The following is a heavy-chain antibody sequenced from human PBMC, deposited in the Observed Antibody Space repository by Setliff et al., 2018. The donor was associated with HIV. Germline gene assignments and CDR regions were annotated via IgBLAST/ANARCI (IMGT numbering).Heavy chain of an antibody. CDR2: IFHTGPT. CDR3: ARLEQLINWFDP. J-gene: IGHJ5*02. Sequence: SETLSLTCAVSGTSVSSDYWSWIRQSPGKGLEWIGYIFHTGPTYYNPSLKGRITMSVDTSRNQFSLRLTYVTATDTAVYFCARLEQLINWFDPWGQGTLVTVSS. CDR1: GTSVSSDY. V-gene: IGHV4-59*04. D-gene: IGHD1-1*01.